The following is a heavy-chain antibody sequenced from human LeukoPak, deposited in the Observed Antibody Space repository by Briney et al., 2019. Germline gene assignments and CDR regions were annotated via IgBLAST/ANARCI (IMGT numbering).Heavy chain of an antibody. Sequence: ASVKVSCKTSGYTFTNYDINWVRQATGQGLEWMGWMNPKSGNTGSAQRFQGRVTMTRDTSISTAYMELSSLRSEDAAVYYCARVWGAIDYWGQGTLVTVSS. CDR1: GYTFTNYD. D-gene: IGHD1-26*01. CDR3: ARVWGAIDY. J-gene: IGHJ4*02. CDR2: MNPKSGNT. V-gene: IGHV1-8*01.